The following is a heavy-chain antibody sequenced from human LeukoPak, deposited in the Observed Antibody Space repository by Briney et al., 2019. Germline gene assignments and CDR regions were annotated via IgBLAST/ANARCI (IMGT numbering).Heavy chain of an antibody. V-gene: IGHV3-43*02. CDR1: GFTFDDYA. J-gene: IGHJ4*02. CDR3: ARDVGEQWFFDY. D-gene: IGHD3-10*01. Sequence: GGSLRLSCAASGFTFDDYAMHRVRQAPGKGLEWVSLMSGDGGSTYYADSVKGRFTISRDSSRNSLYLQMNSLRTEDTALYYCARDVGEQWFFDYWGQGTLVTVSS. CDR2: MSGDGGST.